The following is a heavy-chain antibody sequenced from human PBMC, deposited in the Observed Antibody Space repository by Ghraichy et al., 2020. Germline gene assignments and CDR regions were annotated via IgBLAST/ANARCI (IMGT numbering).Heavy chain of an antibody. CDR3: ARGAICSSTSCYPNWFDP. V-gene: IGHV4-30-2*01. D-gene: IGHD2-2*01. CDR2: IYHSGST. CDR1: GGSISSGAYS. J-gene: IGHJ5*02. Sequence: SETLSLTCAVSGGSISSGAYSWSWIRQPPGKGLEWIGYIYHSGSTYYNPSLKSRVTISVDRSKNQFSLKLSSVTAADTAVYYCARGAICSSTSCYPNWFDPWGQGTLVTVSS.